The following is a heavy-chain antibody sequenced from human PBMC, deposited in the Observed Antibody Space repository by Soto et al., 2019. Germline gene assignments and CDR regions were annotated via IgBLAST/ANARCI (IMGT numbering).Heavy chain of an antibody. Sequence: GGPLRLSCAVSGFTFSNYDMNWVRQAPGKGLEWVAVISYDGSNKNYVDSVKGRFTISRDDSKNTLYLQMNSLRAEDTAVYYCARDALKKNYYDSRGYYWGQGTQVTVSS. CDR2: ISYDGSNK. J-gene: IGHJ4*02. V-gene: IGHV3-30-3*01. CDR3: ARDALKKNYYDSRGYY. CDR1: GFTFSNYD. D-gene: IGHD3-22*01.